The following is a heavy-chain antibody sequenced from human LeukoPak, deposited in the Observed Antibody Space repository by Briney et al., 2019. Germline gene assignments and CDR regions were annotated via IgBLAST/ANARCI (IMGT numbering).Heavy chain of an antibody. J-gene: IGHJ6*02. V-gene: IGHV1-69*01. D-gene: IGHD6-13*01. CDR3: ARDLLKAAGYYYYYGMDV. CDR2: IIPIFGTA. CDR1: GGTFSSYA. Sequence: SVKVSCKASGGTFSSYAISWVRQAPGQGLEWMGGIIPIFGTANYAQKFQGRVTITADESTSTAYMELSSLRSEDTAVYYCARDLLKAAGYYYYYGMDVWGQGTTVTVSS.